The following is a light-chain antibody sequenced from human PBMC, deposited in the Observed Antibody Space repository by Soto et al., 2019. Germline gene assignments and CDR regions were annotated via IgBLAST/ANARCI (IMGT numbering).Light chain of an antibody. Sequence: DLQLTQSPSSLSASVGDRVTITCQASQGISKSLNWYQQKPGEAPRLLIYAASNLETGVPSRFSGSGSGTDFTLIISSLQTDDFATYYCQQYDHLPLTFGGGAKVEI. J-gene: IGKJ4*01. CDR3: QQYDHLPLT. V-gene: IGKV1-33*01. CDR1: QGISKS. CDR2: AAS.